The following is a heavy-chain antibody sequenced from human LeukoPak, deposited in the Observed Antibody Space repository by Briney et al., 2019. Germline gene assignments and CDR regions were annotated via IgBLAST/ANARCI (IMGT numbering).Heavy chain of an antibody. CDR2: IYTSGST. J-gene: IGHJ3*02. Sequence: SETLSLTCTVSGSISGYYWSWIRQPPGKGLEWIGYIYTSGSTNYNPSLEGRVTISVDTSKNQFSLDLSSVTAADTAVYYCARQKCTSTSCLTKNAFDIWGQGTMVTVSS. V-gene: IGHV4-4*09. D-gene: IGHD2-2*01. CDR1: GSISGYY. CDR3: ARQKCTSTSCLTKNAFDI.